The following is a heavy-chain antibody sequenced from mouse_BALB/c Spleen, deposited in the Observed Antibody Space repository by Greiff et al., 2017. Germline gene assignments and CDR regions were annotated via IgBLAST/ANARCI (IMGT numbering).Heavy chain of an antibody. V-gene: IGHV5-6-3*01. Sequence: DVKLVESGGGLVQPGGSLKLSCAASGFTFSSYGMSWVRQTPDKRLVLVATINSNGGSTYYPDSVKGRFTISRDNAKNTLYLQMSSLKSEDTAMYYCARVRYYGSSYYFDYWGQGTTLTVSS. CDR3: ARVRYYGSSYYFDY. D-gene: IGHD1-1*01. CDR1: GFTFSSYG. J-gene: IGHJ2*01. CDR2: INSNGGST.